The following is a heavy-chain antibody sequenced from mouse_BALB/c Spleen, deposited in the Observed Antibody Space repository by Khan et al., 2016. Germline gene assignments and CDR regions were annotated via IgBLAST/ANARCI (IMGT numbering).Heavy chain of an antibody. CDR2: ISSGSSTI. CDR3: ARARNYRYDGAMDY. J-gene: IGHJ4*01. Sequence: EVELVESGGGLVQPGGSRKLSCAASGFTFSSFGMHWVRQAPEKGLEWVAYISSGSSTIYYADTVKGRFTISRDNPKNTLFLQMTSLRSEATAMXYCARARNYRYDGAMDYWGQGTSVTVSS. V-gene: IGHV5-17*02. CDR1: GFTFSSFG. D-gene: IGHD2-14*01.